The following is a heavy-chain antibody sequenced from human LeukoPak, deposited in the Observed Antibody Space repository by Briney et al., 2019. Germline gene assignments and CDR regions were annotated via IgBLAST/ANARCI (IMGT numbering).Heavy chain of an antibody. CDR3: ARDSPLTTVTAFPYWYFDL. D-gene: IGHD4-17*01. V-gene: IGHV6-1*01. Sequence: SQTLSLTCAISGDSVSSNSAAWNWIRQSPSRGLEWLGRTYYRSKWYNDYAVSVKSRITINPDTSKNQFSLQLNSVTPEDTAVYYCARDSPLTTVTAFPYWYFDLWGRGTLVTVSS. CDR2: TYYRSKWYN. CDR1: GDSVSSNSAA. J-gene: IGHJ2*01.